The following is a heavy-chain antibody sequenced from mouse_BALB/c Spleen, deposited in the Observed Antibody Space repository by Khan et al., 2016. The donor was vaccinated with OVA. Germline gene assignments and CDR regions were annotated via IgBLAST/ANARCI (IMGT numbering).Heavy chain of an antibody. CDR2: INPNNGNT. D-gene: IGHD3-3*01. V-gene: IGHV1-18*01. J-gene: IGHJ4*01. CDR3: ARDAGRY. CDR1: GYTFTEYT. Sequence: EVQLQQSGPELVKPGTSVKISCKTSGYTFTEYTVHWVKQSLGKSLDWIGVINPNNGNTAYNQKFKGKATLTVDKSSNTAYMELRSLTSEDSAVYYCARDAGRYWGQGTSVTVSS.